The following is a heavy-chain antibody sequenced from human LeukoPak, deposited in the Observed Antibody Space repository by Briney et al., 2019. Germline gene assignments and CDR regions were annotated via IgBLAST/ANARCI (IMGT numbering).Heavy chain of an antibody. CDR3: ARGRGNTIPWT. CDR1: GGSVSGYY. J-gene: IGHJ4*02. Sequence: KPSETLSLTCTVSGGSVSGYYWNWIRQPPGKGLEWIGYIYSGSTKYNPSLKSRVTIPVDTSKNQFSLKLSSVTAADTAVYYCARGRGNTIPWTRGQGTLVTVSS. D-gene: IGHD3-3*01. CDR2: IYSGST. V-gene: IGHV4-59*02.